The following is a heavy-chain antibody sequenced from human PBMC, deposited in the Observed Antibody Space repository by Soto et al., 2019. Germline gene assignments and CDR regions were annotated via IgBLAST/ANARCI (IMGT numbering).Heavy chain of an antibody. J-gene: IGHJ6*02. Sequence: ASVKVSCKASGYTFTSYGISWVRQAPGQGLEWMGWISAYNGNTNYAQKLQGRVTMTTDTSTSTAYMELRSLRSDDTAVYYCARDNGYYDFWSGYRDHYYYYGMDVWGQGTTVTVSS. V-gene: IGHV1-18*01. CDR2: ISAYNGNT. CDR3: ARDNGYYDFWSGYRDHYYYYGMDV. D-gene: IGHD3-3*01. CDR1: GYTFTSYG.